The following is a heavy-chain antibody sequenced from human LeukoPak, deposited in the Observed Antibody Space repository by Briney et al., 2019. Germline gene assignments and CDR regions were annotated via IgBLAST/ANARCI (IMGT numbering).Heavy chain of an antibody. CDR3: ARFGMVYATQSNYYYGMDV. Sequence: SGGSLRLSCAASGFTFSSYAMHWVRQAPGKGLEWVVVISYDGSNKYYADSVKGRFTISRDNSKNTLYLQMNSLRAEDTAVYYCARFGMVYATQSNYYYGMDVWGQGTTVTVSS. V-gene: IGHV3-30-3*01. CDR2: ISYDGSNK. J-gene: IGHJ6*02. CDR1: GFTFSSYA. D-gene: IGHD2-8*01.